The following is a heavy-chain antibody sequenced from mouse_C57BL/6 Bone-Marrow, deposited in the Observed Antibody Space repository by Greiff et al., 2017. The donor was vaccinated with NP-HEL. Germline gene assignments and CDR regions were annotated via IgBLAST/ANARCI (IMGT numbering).Heavy chain of an antibody. CDR2: IDPENGDT. J-gene: IGHJ4*01. CDR1: GFNIKDDY. V-gene: IGHV14-4*01. CDR3: TTQDYDYYAMDY. D-gene: IGHD1-1*01. Sequence: EVQLQQSGAELVRPGASVKLSCTASGFNIKDDYMHWVKQRPEQGLEWIGWIDPENGDTEYASQFQGKATITADTSSNTAYLQLSSLASEDTAVYYGTTQDYDYYAMDYWGQGTSVTVSS.